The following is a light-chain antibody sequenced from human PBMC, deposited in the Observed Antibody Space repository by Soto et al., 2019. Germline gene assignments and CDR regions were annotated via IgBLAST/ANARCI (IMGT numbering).Light chain of an antibody. Sequence: DIQMTQSPSTVSAYVGDSVTITCRASQSISNWLAWYQQKPGRAPKLLIYDASNLEAGVPSRFRGSGSGTDFTFTISRLQPEDIATYYCQQYENLPTFGQGTRLEIK. CDR2: DAS. CDR3: QQYENLPT. J-gene: IGKJ5*01. V-gene: IGKV1-33*01. CDR1: QSISNW.